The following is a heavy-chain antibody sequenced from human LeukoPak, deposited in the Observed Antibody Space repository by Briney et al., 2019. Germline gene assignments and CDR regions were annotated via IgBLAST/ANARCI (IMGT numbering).Heavy chain of an antibody. CDR2: ISGSGGST. CDR3: AKYDSSAYDY. J-gene: IGHJ4*02. Sequence: GGSLRLSCAASGFTFSSYGMSWVRQAPGKGLEWVSAISGSGGSTYYADSVKGRFTISRDNAQNTVYLQMNSLRSEDTAVYYCAKYDSSAYDYWGQGTLVTVSS. CDR1: GFTFSSYG. V-gene: IGHV3-23*01. D-gene: IGHD3-22*01.